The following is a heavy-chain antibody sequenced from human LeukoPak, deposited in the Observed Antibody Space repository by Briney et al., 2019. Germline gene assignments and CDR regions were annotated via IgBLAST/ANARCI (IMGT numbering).Heavy chain of an antibody. CDR2: IYPGDSDT. D-gene: IGHD3-3*01. CDR3: ASSHKSYYDFWSGYYMWKGAHDAFDI. V-gene: IGHV5-51*01. J-gene: IGHJ3*02. CDR1: GYSFTSYW. Sequence: GESLKISCKGSGYSFTSYWIGWVRQMPGKGLEWMGIIYPGDSDTRYSPSFQGQVTISADKSISTAYLQWSSLKASDTAMYYCASSHKSYYDFWSGYYMWKGAHDAFDIWGQGTMVTVSS.